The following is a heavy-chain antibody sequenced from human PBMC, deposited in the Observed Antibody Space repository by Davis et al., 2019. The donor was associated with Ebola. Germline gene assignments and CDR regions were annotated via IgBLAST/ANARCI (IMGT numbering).Heavy chain of an antibody. Sequence: AASVKVSCKASGYTFTSYYMHWVRQAPGQGLEWMGIINPSGGSTSYAQKFQGRVTITRDTSASTAYMELSSLRSEDTAVYYCARGSLSSSWYNYYGMDVWGQGTTVTVSS. D-gene: IGHD6-13*01. CDR3: ARGSLSSSWYNYYGMDV. V-gene: IGHV1-46*01. CDR1: GYTFTSYY. J-gene: IGHJ6*02. CDR2: INPSGGST.